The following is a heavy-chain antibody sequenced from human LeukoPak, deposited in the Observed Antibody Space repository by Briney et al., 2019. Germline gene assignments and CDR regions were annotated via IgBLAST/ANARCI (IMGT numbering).Heavy chain of an antibody. D-gene: IGHD3-16*01. CDR3: SQDLDYIRFDN. V-gene: IGHV3-23*01. CDR2: ISPSGDAT. CDR1: GFTFRNYW. Sequence: GRSLRLSCAASGFTFRNYWMNWVRQAPGKGLEGVSGISPSGDATFYADSVKGRFTISRDNSKQTVYPQLNSRGLEDPAVYYFSQDLDYIRFDNWGQGTLVTVSS. J-gene: IGHJ4*02.